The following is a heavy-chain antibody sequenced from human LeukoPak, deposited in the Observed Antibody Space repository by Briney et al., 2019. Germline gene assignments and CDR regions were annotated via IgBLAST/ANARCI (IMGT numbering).Heavy chain of an antibody. Sequence: GGSLRLSCAASGFTFSSYAMGWVRQAPGKGLEWVSAISGSGGSTYYADSVKGRFTISRDNSKNTLYLQMNSLRAEDTAVYYCAKVSPSIAARTPPYYYYYGMDVWGQGTTVTVSS. V-gene: IGHV3-23*01. CDR2: ISGSGGST. D-gene: IGHD6-6*01. CDR3: AKVSPSIAARTPPYYYYYGMDV. J-gene: IGHJ6*02. CDR1: GFTFSSYA.